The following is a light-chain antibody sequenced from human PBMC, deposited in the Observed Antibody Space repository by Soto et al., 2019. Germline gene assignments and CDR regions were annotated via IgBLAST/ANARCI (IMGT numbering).Light chain of an antibody. Sequence: EIGWTQSPDALSLSPGERVTLSCRASQSLSSSFLAWYQQKPGQAPRLLMYGVSSRATGSPDRFRGGGSGTDFTLTISRLEPEEFAVYYCQQYGSSPPITFGQGTRLEIK. CDR1: QSLSSSF. CDR2: GVS. V-gene: IGKV3-20*01. CDR3: QQYGSSPPIT. J-gene: IGKJ5*01.